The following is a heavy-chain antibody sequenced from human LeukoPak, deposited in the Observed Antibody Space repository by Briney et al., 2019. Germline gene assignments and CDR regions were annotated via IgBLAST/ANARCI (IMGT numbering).Heavy chain of an antibody. D-gene: IGHD1-26*01. J-gene: IGHJ4*02. V-gene: IGHV3-23*01. CDR2: ISGSGGST. CDR3: AKGTSSIVGAPTGY. CDR1: GFTFSSYA. Sequence: TGGSLRLSCAASGFTFSSYATSWVRQAPGKGLEWVSAISGSGGSTYYADSVEGRFTISRDNSKNTLYLQMNSLRAEDTAVYYCAKGTSSIVGAPTGYWGQGTLVTVSS.